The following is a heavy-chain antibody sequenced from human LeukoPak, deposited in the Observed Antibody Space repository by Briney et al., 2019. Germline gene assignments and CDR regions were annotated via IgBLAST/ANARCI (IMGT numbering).Heavy chain of an antibody. CDR3: ASGSGEWLASEYFQH. J-gene: IGHJ1*01. CDR1: GYTFTSYG. D-gene: IGHD3-10*01. V-gene: IGHV1-18*01. Sequence: ASVKVSCKASGYTFTSYGISWVRQAPGQGLEWMGWISAYNGNTNYAQKLQGRVTMTTDTSTSTAYMELRSLRPDETAVYYCASGSGEWLASEYFQHWGQGTLVTVSS. CDR2: ISAYNGNT.